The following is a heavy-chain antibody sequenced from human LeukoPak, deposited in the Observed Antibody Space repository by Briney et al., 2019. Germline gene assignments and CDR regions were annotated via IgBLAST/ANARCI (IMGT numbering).Heavy chain of an antibody. CDR3: ASQSGYPYYFDY. V-gene: IGHV3-30*03. Sequence: GGSLRLSCAASGFTFSDYYMSWFRQAPGKGLEWVAVISYDGSNKYYADSVKGRFTISRDNSKNTLYLQMNSLRAEDTAVYYCASQSGYPYYFDYWGQGTLVTVSS. CDR1: GFTFSDYY. D-gene: IGHD3-3*01. J-gene: IGHJ4*02. CDR2: ISYDGSNK.